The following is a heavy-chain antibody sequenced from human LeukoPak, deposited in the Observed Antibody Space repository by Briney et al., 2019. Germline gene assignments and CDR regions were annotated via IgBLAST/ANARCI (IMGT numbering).Heavy chain of an antibody. CDR3: ARDRCSSTSCYTFDY. V-gene: IGHV1-2*06. CDR1: GYTFTGYY. CDR2: INPNSGGT. Sequence: ASVKVSCKASGYTFTGYYKHWVRQAPGQGLEWMGRINPNSGGTNYAQKFQGRVTMTRDTSISTAYMELSRLRSDDTAVYYCARDRCSSTSCYTFDYWGQGTLVTVSS. D-gene: IGHD2-2*01. J-gene: IGHJ4*02.